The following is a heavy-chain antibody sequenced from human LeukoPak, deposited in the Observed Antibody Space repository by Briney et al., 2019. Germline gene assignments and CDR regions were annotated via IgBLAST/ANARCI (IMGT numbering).Heavy chain of an antibody. CDR3: ARRLGYSGYDPFDY. J-gene: IGHJ4*02. D-gene: IGHD5-12*01. V-gene: IGHV4-4*02. CDR1: GGSISSSNW. Sequence: SGTLSLTCAVSGGSISSSNWWSWVRQPPGQGLEWIGEIYHSGSTNYNPSLKSRVTISVDKSKNQFSLKLSSATAADTAVYYCARRLGYSGYDPFDYWGQGTLVTVSS. CDR2: IYHSGST.